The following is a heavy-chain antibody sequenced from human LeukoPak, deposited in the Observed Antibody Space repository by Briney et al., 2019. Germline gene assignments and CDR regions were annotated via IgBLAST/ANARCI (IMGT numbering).Heavy chain of an antibody. V-gene: IGHV4-59*01. Sequence: PPETLSLTCTVSGGSISSYYWSWIRQPPGKGLEWIGYIYYSGSTNYNPSLKSRVTISVDTSENKFSLELRSVTAADTAMYYCASMYSSGWYYFDYWGQGTLVTVSS. CDR3: ASMYSSGWYYFDY. CDR1: GGSISSYY. CDR2: IYYSGST. D-gene: IGHD6-19*01. J-gene: IGHJ4*02.